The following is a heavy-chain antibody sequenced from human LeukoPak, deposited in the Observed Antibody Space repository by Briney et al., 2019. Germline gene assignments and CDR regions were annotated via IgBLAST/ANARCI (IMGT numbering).Heavy chain of an antibody. CDR2: IYYSGST. V-gene: IGHV4-39*01. CDR1: GDSMSSGGYY. Sequence: SQTLSLTCTVSGDSMSSGGYYWGWIRQPPGKGLEWIGSIYYSGSTYYNPSLKSRVTISVDTSKNQFSLKLSSVTAADTAVYHCARHRRSSWPNWFDPWGQGTLVTVSS. J-gene: IGHJ5*02. CDR3: ARHRRSSWPNWFDP. D-gene: IGHD6-13*01.